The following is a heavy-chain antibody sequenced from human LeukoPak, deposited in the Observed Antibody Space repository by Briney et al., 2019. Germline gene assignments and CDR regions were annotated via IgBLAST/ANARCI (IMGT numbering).Heavy chain of an antibody. Sequence: SETLSLTCTVSGGSISSYYWGWIRQPPGKGLEWIGYIYYSGSTNYNPSLKSRVTISVDTSKNQFSLKLSSVTAADTAVYYCARTQRDYVYFDYWGQGTLVTVSS. CDR1: GGSISSYY. J-gene: IGHJ4*02. D-gene: IGHD4-17*01. CDR3: ARTQRDYVYFDY. CDR2: IYYSGST. V-gene: IGHV4-59*08.